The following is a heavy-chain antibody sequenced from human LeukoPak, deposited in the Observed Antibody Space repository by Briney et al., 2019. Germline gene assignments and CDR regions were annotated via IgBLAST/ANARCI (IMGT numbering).Heavy chain of an antibody. CDR3: CTSPSFGSSWYQFNY. V-gene: IGHV3-23*01. Sequence: GGSLRLSCSVSGLTFYTYAMSWARQAPGKGLEWVSAFSGRDGRTYYTDSVKGRFTISRDNSKNTLYLQMNSLRAEDTAVYYCCTSPSFGSSWYQFNYWGQGALVIVSS. D-gene: IGHD6-13*01. J-gene: IGHJ4*02. CDR2: FSGRDGRT. CDR1: GLTFYTYA.